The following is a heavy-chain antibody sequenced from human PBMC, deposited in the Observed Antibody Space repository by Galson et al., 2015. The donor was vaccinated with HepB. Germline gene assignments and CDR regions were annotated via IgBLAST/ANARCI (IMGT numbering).Heavy chain of an antibody. CDR1: GFTFNIYW. J-gene: IGHJ3*02. CDR2: IKEDGSVK. CDR3: ARDQNYYYGGGWYDAFDM. Sequence: SLRLSCAASGFTFNIYWMTWVRQSPGKGLEWVANIKEDGSVKYYVDSVKGRFTISRDNANNSLYLQMNSLGAEDTAEYYCARDQNYYYGGGWYDAFDMWGQGTMVTVSS. D-gene: IGHD6-13*01. V-gene: IGHV3-7*01.